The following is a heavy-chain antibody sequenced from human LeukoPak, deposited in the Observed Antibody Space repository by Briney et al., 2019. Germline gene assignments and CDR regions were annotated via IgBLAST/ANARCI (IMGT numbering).Heavy chain of an antibody. Sequence: GGSVTLSCLASGFTLSRFDMNWARPAGGKGLEWVSGVSGSGSDTCYADSVKGRFTISRDNSKNTLSLQMNSLRAEDTAMYYCASRLVRGQGTPVTVSS. CDR1: GFTLSRFD. D-gene: IGHD6-6*01. V-gene: IGHV3-23*01. CDR3: ASRLV. CDR2: VSGSGSDT. J-gene: IGHJ4*02.